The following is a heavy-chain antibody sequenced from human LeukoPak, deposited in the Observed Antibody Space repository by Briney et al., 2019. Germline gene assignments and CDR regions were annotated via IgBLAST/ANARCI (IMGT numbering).Heavy chain of an antibody. D-gene: IGHD3-3*01. CDR2: INSDGTST. CDR3: ARTLYSQGHFDY. J-gene: IGHJ4*02. V-gene: IGHV3-74*01. CDR1: GFIFRNYW. Sequence: GGSLRLSCVASGFIFRNYWMHWVRHAPGKGLVWVSRINSDGTSTSYADSVKGRFTISRDDAKNTLYLQMNSLRVEDTAVYYCARTLYSQGHFDYWGQGTLATVSS.